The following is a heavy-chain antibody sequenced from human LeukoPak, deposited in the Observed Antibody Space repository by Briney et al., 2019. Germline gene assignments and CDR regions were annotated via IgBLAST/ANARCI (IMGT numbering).Heavy chain of an antibody. CDR2: INPNSGGT. Sequence: ASVKVSCKASGYTFIDYYIHWVRQAPGQGLEWMGWINPNSGGTNYAQKFQGRVTMTRDTSISTAYMELSRLRSDDTAVYYCARLTRTWIQLFWGPGTLVTVSS. CDR1: GYTFIDYY. V-gene: IGHV1-2*02. J-gene: IGHJ1*01. CDR3: ARLTRTWIQLF. D-gene: IGHD5-18*01.